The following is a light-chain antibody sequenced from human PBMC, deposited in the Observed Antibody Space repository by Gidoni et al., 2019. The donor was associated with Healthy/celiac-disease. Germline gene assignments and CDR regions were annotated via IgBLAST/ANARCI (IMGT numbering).Light chain of an antibody. CDR2: DAG. CDR3: CSYAGSYTCLVV. CDR1: SSDVGGSNY. Sequence: QSALTQPHSVSGSPGQSVTISCTGTSSDVGGSNYVSWYQQHPGKAPKLMIYDAGKRPSGVPDRFSGSKSGNTDSLTISGLQAEDEADYYYCSYAGSYTCLVVFGGGTKLTVL. J-gene: IGLJ2*01. V-gene: IGLV2-11*01.